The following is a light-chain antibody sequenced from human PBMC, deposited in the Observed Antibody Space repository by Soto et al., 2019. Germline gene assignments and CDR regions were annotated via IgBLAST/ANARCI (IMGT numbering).Light chain of an antibody. CDR2: LCF. J-gene: IGKJ2*01. Sequence: DVVMTQSPLSLTVTPAESASISCRSSQILLPSNGYNYVDCYLQKPGQSPQLLIYLCFIRASGVADRFSGSGSGTDFTLTISRMEAEDVGAYYGRQAPQTHPYTFGQGTKVEIK. CDR1: QILLPSNGYNY. V-gene: IGKV2-28*01. CDR3: RQAPQTHPYT.